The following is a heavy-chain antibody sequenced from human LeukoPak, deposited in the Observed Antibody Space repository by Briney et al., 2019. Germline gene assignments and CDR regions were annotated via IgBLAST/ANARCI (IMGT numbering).Heavy chain of an antibody. CDR1: GGSISSSSYY. Sequence: PSETLCLTCTVSGGSISSSSYYWGWIRQPPGKGLEWIGSIYYSGSTYYNPSLKSRVTISVDTSKNQFSLKLSSVTAADTAVYYCARDYSGYAGGLYYYYGMDVWGKGTTVTVSS. V-gene: IGHV4-39*02. CDR2: IYYSGST. J-gene: IGHJ6*04. CDR3: ARDYSGYAGGLYYYYGMDV. D-gene: IGHD5-12*01.